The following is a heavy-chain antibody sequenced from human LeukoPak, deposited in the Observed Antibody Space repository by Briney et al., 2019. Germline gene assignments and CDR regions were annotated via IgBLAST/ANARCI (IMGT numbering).Heavy chain of an antibody. CDR3: ARVAIRSSGYSVSVAFDY. Sequence: GGSLRLSCAASGFTFSDYYMSWIRQAPGKGLEWVSYISSSGSAIYYAASVKGRFTISRDNAKNSLYLQMNSLRAEDTAVYYCARVAIRSSGYSVSVAFDYWGQGTLVTVSS. CDR2: ISSSGSAI. J-gene: IGHJ4*02. V-gene: IGHV3-11*01. D-gene: IGHD3-22*01. CDR1: GFTFSDYY.